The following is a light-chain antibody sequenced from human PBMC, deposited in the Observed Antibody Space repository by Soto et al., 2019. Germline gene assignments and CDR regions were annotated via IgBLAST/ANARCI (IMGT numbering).Light chain of an antibody. CDR1: SSDVAGYRY. CDR2: QVT. V-gene: IGLV2-14*01. CDR3: SSYTDSSNYV. Sequence: QSALTQPRSVSGSPGQSVTISCTGTSSDVAGYRYVSWYQQHPGKAPKLMIYQVTNRPSGVSNRFSGSRSGNTASLTISGLQAEDEADYYCSSYTDSSNYVFGTGTKVTVL. J-gene: IGLJ1*01.